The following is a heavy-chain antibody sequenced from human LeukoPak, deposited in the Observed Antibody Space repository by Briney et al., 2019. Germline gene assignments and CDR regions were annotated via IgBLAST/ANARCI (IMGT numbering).Heavy chain of an antibody. V-gene: IGHV4-30-4*08. CDR1: GGSISSGDYY. Sequence: PSQTLSLTCTVSGGSISSGDYYWSWIRQPPGKGLEWIGEINHSGSTNYNPSLKSRVTISVDTSKNQFSLKLSSVTAADTAVYYCARAPYVLPHSQYYMDVWGKGTTVTVSS. D-gene: IGHD3-10*01. J-gene: IGHJ6*03. CDR2: INHSGST. CDR3: ARAPYVLPHSQYYMDV.